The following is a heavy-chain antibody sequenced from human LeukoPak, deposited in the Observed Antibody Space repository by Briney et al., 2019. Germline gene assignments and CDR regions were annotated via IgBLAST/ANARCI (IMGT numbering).Heavy chain of an antibody. Sequence: HTGGSLRLSCAASGFTFSSYGMHWVRQAPGKGLEWVAFTRYDGSNKYYIDSVKGRFTLSRDNSKNTLYLQMNSLRAEDTAVYYCAKDRISGYSFGLVGMDVRGQGTTVTVSS. CDR2: TRYDGSNK. D-gene: IGHD5-18*01. V-gene: IGHV3-30*02. CDR3: AKDRISGYSFGLVGMDV. CDR1: GFTFSSYG. J-gene: IGHJ6*02.